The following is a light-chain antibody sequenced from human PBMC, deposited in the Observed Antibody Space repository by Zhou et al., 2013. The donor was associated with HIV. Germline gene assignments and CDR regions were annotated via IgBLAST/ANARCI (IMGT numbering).Light chain of an antibody. Sequence: DIQMTQSPSSLSASVGDRVTITCRASQGITNDLGWYQQKPGKAPKRLIYAASKLQSGVPARFSGSGSGTEFTLTISSLQPEDFAIYYCQHYYSYPFTFGPGTKVDIK. CDR3: QHYYSYPFT. CDR1: QGITND. V-gene: IGKV1-17*01. CDR2: AAS. J-gene: IGKJ3*01.